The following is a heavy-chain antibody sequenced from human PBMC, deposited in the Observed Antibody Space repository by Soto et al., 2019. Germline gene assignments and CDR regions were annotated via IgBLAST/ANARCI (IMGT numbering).Heavy chain of an antibody. CDR3: ARDFYPALTTVNTHDY. CDR2: INAGNGNT. J-gene: IGHJ4*02. Sequence: ASVKVSCKASGYTFTSYAMHWVRQAPGQRLEWMGWINAGNGNTKYSQKFQGRVTITRDTSASTAYMELSSLRSEDTAVYYCARDFYPALTTVNTHDYWGQGTLVXV. D-gene: IGHD4-17*01. CDR1: GYTFTSYA. V-gene: IGHV1-3*01.